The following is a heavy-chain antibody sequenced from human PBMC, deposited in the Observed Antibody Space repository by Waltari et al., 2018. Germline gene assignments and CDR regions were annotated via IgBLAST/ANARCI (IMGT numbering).Heavy chain of an antibody. Sequence: EVQLVESGGGLIQPGGSLRLSCAASGFTLSNYWIHWVRQAPGKGLVGVSDINSDGSSPTYADSVKGRFTISRDNAKNTVYLQMNNLRADDTGVYYCARAPGDWRYQNYWGLGTLVTVSS. J-gene: IGHJ4*02. CDR2: INSDGSSP. V-gene: IGHV3-74*01. CDR3: ARAPGDWRYQNY. D-gene: IGHD1-1*01. CDR1: GFTLSNYW.